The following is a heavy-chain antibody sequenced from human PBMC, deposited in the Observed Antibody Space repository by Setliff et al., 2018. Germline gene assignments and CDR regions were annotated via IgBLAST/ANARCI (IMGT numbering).Heavy chain of an antibody. Sequence: PPETLSLTCTVSGGSVSNSGFFWGWLREATGKGLEWIGNIYDSGSSNYNASLKSRLIITRDTSKNQISLKLTSVTAADTAVYYCGRGFSRIEGWGNWFDPWGQGILVTVSS. V-gene: IGHV4-39*01. CDR3: GRGFSRIEGWGNWFDP. CDR2: IYDSGSS. J-gene: IGHJ5*02. CDR1: GGSVSNSGFF. D-gene: IGHD2-15*01.